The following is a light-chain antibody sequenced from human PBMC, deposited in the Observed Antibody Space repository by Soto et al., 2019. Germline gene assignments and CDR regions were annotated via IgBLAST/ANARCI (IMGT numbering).Light chain of an antibody. J-gene: IGKJ1*01. CDR3: QQYGTSPQT. CDR2: GASN. Sequence: EVVLTQSPGTLSLSPGERATLSCKASQSVSTNYFAWYQQKPGQAPRLLISGASNSRATGVPDRFSGGGSGTDFILTISRLEPEDFAVYFCQQYGTSPQTFGQGTKVEIK. V-gene: IGKV3-20*01. CDR1: QSVSTNY.